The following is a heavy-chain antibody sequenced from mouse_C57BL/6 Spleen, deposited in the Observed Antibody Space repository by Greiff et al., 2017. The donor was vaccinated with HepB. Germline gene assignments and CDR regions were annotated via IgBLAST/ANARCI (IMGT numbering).Heavy chain of an antibody. V-gene: IGHV1-81*01. CDR1: GYTFTSYG. CDR2: IYPRSGNT. D-gene: IGHD3-3*01. CDR3: ASWTFAY. J-gene: IGHJ3*01. Sequence: VQLQQSGAELARPGASVKLSCKASGYTFTSYGISWVKQRTGQGLEWIGEIYPRSGNTYYNEKFKGKATLTADKSSSTAYMELRSLTSEDSAVYFCASWTFAYWGQGTLVTVSA.